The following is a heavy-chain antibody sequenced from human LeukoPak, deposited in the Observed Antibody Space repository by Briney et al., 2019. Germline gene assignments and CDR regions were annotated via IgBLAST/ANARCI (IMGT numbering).Heavy chain of an antibody. CDR2: MNSDGSAT. Sequence: GGSLRLSCAASGFSFSNYWMHWVRQAPGKGLVWVTRMNSDGSATYYADSVQGRFTISRDNAKNTLYLQMNSLRAEDTAMYFCGKGPKYFDSWGQGTLVTVSS. J-gene: IGHJ4*02. CDR1: GFSFSNYW. V-gene: IGHV3-74*01. CDR3: GKGPKYFDS.